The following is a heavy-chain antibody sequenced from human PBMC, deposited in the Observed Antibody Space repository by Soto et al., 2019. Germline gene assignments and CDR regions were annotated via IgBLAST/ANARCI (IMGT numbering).Heavy chain of an antibody. CDR3: AKSLEYCSGGSCSVRDDY. J-gene: IGHJ4*02. V-gene: IGHV3-30*18. Sequence: GGSLRLSCAASGFTFSSYGMHWVRQAPGKGLEWVAVISYDGSNKYYADSVKGRFTISRDNSKNTLYLQMNSLRAEDTAVYYCAKSLEYCSGGSCSVRDDYWGQGTLVTVSS. CDR2: ISYDGSNK. CDR1: GFTFSSYG. D-gene: IGHD2-15*01.